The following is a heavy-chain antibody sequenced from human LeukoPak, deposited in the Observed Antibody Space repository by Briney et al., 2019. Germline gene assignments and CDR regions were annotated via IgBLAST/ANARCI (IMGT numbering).Heavy chain of an antibody. CDR1: GGTFSSYT. Sequence: RGASVKVSCKASGGTFSSYTISWVRQAPGQGLEWMGWINPNSGGTNYAQKFQGRVTMTRDTSISTAYMELNTLRSDDTAVYYCARDGEQQLAYNFDYWGQGTLVTVSS. J-gene: IGHJ4*02. V-gene: IGHV1-2*02. D-gene: IGHD6-13*01. CDR3: ARDGEQQLAYNFDY. CDR2: INPNSGGT.